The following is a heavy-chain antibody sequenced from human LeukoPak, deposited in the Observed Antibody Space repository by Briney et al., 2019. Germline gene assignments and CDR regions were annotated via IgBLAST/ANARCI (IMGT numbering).Heavy chain of an antibody. J-gene: IGHJ6*02. Sequence: GGSLRLSCEGSGFTFSNYWMNWVRQAPGKGLEWVANIKQDGSEKYYVDSVKGRFTISRDNAKNSLYLQMNSLRAEDTAVYYCARDSPRIAVVGAFGMDVWGQGTTVTVSS. V-gene: IGHV3-7*01. CDR2: IKQDGSEK. CDR3: ARDSPRIAVVGAFGMDV. CDR1: GFTFSNYW. D-gene: IGHD6-19*01.